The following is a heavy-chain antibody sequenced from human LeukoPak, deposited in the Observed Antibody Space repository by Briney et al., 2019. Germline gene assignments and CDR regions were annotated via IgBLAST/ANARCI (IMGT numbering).Heavy chain of an antibody. Sequence: PSETLSLTCAVSGGSISSGGSSWHWIRQPPGKGLEWIGYSYHSGTTYYNPSLKSRVTISLDRSNNQFSLKLSSVTAADTAVYYWASGNSAFPLGFWGQGTLVTISS. J-gene: IGHJ4*02. CDR3: ASGNSAFPLGF. V-gene: IGHV4-30-2*01. D-gene: IGHD5-12*01. CDR2: SYHSGTT. CDR1: GGSISSGGSS.